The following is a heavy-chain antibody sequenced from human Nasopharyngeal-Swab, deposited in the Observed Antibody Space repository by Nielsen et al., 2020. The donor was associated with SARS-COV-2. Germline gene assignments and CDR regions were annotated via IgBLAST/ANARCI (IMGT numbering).Heavy chain of an antibody. Sequence: GESLKISCAASGFTFSDYYMSWIRQAPGKGLEWVSYISSSSSYTNYADSVKGRFTISRDNAKNSLYLQMNSLRAEDTAVYYCARGDYGPDYWGQGTLVTVSS. CDR3: ARGDYGPDY. CDR2: ISSSSSYT. D-gene: IGHD4-17*01. V-gene: IGHV3-11*06. J-gene: IGHJ4*02. CDR1: GFTFSDYY.